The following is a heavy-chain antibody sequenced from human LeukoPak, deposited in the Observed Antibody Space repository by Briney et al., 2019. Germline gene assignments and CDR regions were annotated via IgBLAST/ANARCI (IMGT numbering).Heavy chain of an antibody. D-gene: IGHD3-10*01. Sequence: GGSLRLSCAASGFTFSTYSMNWVRQAPGKGLEWVSSIDRSSSYIYYADSVKGRFTISRDNAKNSPYLQMNSLRVEDTAVYYCARDLLGETGYWGQGTLVTVSS. CDR2: IDRSSSYI. CDR3: ARDLLGETGY. CDR1: GFTFSTYS. J-gene: IGHJ4*02. V-gene: IGHV3-21*01.